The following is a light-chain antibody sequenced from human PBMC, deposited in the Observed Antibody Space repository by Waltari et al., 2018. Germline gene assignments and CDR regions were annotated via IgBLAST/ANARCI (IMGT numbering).Light chain of an antibody. V-gene: IGLV2-14*03. CDR3: SSYAPSSTV. Sequence: QSALTQPASVSGSPGQSITISCTGTSSDIGGYDYVSWYQQHPGKAPKLMIYDIIKRPSGVSDRFSGSKSGTTASLTISGLQAEDEADYYCSSYAPSSTVFGGGTKLTVL. CDR1: SSDIGGYDY. J-gene: IGLJ2*01. CDR2: DII.